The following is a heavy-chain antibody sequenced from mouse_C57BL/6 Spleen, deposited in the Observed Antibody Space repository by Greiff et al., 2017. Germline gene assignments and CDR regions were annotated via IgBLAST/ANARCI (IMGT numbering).Heavy chain of an antibody. CDR3: ARGELRLPYAMDY. Sequence: QVQLQQSGAELAKPGASVKLSCKASGYTFTSYWMHWVKQRPGQGLEWIGYINPSSGYTKYNQKFKDKATLTADKASSTDYMQLSSLTYEDSAVYYCARGELRLPYAMDYWGKGASVTVAS. CDR2: INPSSGYT. V-gene: IGHV1-7*01. CDR1: GYTFTSYW. D-gene: IGHD3-2*02. J-gene: IGHJ4*01.